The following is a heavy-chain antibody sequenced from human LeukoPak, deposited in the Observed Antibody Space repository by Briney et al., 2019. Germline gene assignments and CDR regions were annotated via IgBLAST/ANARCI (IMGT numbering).Heavy chain of an antibody. CDR2: IYTSGST. V-gene: IGHV4-4*09. CDR3: ARWSSRGKPQDAFDI. D-gene: IGHD2-2*01. Sequence: PSENLSLTCTVSGGSISSYYWSWIRQPPGKGLEWIGYIYTSGSTNYNPSLKSRVTISVDTSKNQFSLKLSSVTAADTAVYYCARWSSRGKPQDAFDIWGQGTMVTVSS. J-gene: IGHJ3*02. CDR1: GGSISSYY.